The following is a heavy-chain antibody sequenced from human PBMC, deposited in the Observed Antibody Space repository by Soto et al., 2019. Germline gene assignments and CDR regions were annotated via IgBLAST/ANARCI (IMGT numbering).Heavy chain of an antibody. CDR1: GGSFSGYY. CDR2: INHSGST. CDR3: ARAIAAAGYLYNWFDP. V-gene: IGHV4-34*01. Sequence: SETLSLTCAVYGGSFSGYYWSWIRQPPGKGLEWIGEINHSGSTNYNPSLKSRVTISVDTSKNQFSLKLSSVTAADTAVYYCARAIAAAGYLYNWFDPWGQGTLVTVSS. J-gene: IGHJ5*02. D-gene: IGHD6-13*01.